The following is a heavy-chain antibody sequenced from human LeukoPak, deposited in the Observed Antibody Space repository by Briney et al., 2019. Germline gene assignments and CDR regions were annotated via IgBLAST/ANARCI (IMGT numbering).Heavy chain of an antibody. CDR2: ISGSGGST. J-gene: IGHJ4*02. V-gene: IGHV3-23*01. CDR3: PKAAYYDILTGYYSYYFDY. CDR1: GFTFTSYA. D-gene: IGHD3-9*01. Sequence: GGSLRLSCAAAGFTFTSYAMSWVRQAPGKGLEWVSAISGSGGSTYYADSVKGRFTISRDNSKNTLYLQMNSLRAEDTAVYYCPKAAYYDILTGYYSYYFDYWGQGTLLTVSS.